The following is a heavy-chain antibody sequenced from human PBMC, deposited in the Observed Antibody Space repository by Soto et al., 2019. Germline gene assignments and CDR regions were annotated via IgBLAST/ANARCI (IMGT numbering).Heavy chain of an antibody. D-gene: IGHD6-19*01. V-gene: IGHV4-59*01. J-gene: IGHJ4*02. CDR1: GGSISSYY. Sequence: SETLSLTCTVSGGSISSYYWSWIRQPPGKGLEWIGYIYYSGSTNYNPSLKSRVTISVDTSRNQFSLKLSSVTAADTAVYYCARDGSRYSSGGYVYRGQGTLVTVSS. CDR2: IYYSGST. CDR3: ARDGSRYSSGGYVY.